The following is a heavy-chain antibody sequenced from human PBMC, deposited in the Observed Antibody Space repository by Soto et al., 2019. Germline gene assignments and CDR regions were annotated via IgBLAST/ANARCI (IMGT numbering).Heavy chain of an antibody. J-gene: IGHJ4*02. V-gene: IGHV1-69*12. CDR3: ASAEYCSGVSCYSGYFDY. CDR1: GGTFNSYA. D-gene: IGHD2-15*01. CDR2: ITPIFGTA. Sequence: QVHLVQSGAEVKKPGSSVKVSCKAFGGTFNSYAISWVRQAPGQGLEWMGGITPIFGTANYAQKFQGRVTITADESTSTAYMELSSLRSDDTAVYYCASAEYCSGVSCYSGYFDYWGQGTLVTVSS.